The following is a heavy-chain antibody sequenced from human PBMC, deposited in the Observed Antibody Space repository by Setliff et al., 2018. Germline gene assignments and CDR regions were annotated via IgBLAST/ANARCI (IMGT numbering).Heavy chain of an antibody. V-gene: IGHV1-3*03. CDR3: ARGYCDGIGCPAPLYYFDS. D-gene: IGHD2-21*01. J-gene: IGHJ4*02. CDR2: MNIDNGNT. Sequence: ASVKVSCKASGYSFTLYAMHWMRQAPGQRLEWMGWMNIDNGNTEYSQEFQDRVTFTRDTFAETAYMELRSLTSDDMAVYYCARGYCDGIGCPAPLYYFDSWGQGTLVTVSS. CDR1: GYSFTLYA.